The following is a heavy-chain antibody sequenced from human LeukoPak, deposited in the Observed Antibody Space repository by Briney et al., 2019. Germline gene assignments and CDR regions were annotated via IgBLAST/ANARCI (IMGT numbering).Heavy chain of an antibody. D-gene: IGHD3/OR15-3a*01. V-gene: IGHV3-33*06. CDR2: IWYDGTTK. CDR3: AKSRTGHDAFDI. CDR1: GFTFSSYG. J-gene: IGHJ3*02. Sequence: PGRSLRLSCAASGFTFSSYGMHWVRQALGKWLEWVAIIWYDGTTKYYADSVKGRFTLSRDNSKNTMFLQMNSLRAEDTAVYYCAKSRTGHDAFDIWGQGTKVTVSS.